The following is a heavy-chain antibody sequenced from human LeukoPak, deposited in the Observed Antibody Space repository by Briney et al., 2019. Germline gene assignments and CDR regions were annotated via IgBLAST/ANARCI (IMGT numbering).Heavy chain of an antibody. D-gene: IGHD3-22*01. V-gene: IGHV4-4*07. Sequence: SETLSLTCTVSGGSISNYYWSWIRQPAGKGLEWIGRIYTSGTTHYNPSLKSRVTMSVDTSKNQFSLNLSSVTAADTAVYYCARDAYYYDSSGYYRYDYWGQGTLVTVSS. CDR1: GGSISNYY. CDR3: ARDAYYYDSSGYYRYDY. J-gene: IGHJ4*02. CDR2: IYTSGTT.